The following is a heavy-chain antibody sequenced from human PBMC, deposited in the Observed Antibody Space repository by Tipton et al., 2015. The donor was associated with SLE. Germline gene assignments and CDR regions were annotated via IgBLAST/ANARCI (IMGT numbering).Heavy chain of an antibody. Sequence: SLRLSCAASGFTVSSNYMSWVRQAPGKGLEWVSIIYSGGNTYYADSVKGRFSISRDNSKNTLFLQMNSLRAEDTAVYYCAKGGDPGGDDYAYWGQGTLVTVSS. CDR2: IYSGGNT. J-gene: IGHJ4*02. V-gene: IGHV3-66*01. CDR3: AKGGDPGGDDYAY. CDR1: GFTVSSNY. D-gene: IGHD5-12*01.